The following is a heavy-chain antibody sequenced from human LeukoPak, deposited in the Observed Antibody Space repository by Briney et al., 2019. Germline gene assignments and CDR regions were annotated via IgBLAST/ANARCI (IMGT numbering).Heavy chain of an antibody. Sequence: ASVKVSCKASGFTFTSSAVQWVRQARGQRLGWIGWIVVGSGNTNYAQKFQERVTITRDMSTSTAYMELSSLRSEDTAVYYCAAVRWGALVGAFDYWGQGTLVTVSS. J-gene: IGHJ4*02. D-gene: IGHD1-26*01. CDR1: GFTFTSSA. CDR3: AAVRWGALVGAFDY. CDR2: IVVGSGNT. V-gene: IGHV1-58*01.